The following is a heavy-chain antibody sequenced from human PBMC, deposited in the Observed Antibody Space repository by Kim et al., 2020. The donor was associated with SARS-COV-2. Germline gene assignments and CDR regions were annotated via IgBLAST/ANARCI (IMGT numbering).Heavy chain of an antibody. Sequence: SETLSLTCTVSGGSISSGGYYWSWIRQHPGKGLEWIGYFCYSGSTYYNPSLKSRVTISVDTSKNPFSLKLSSVTAADTAVYYCAREGLLLGAFGIWGQGTMVTVSS. V-gene: IGHV4-31*03. CDR3: AREGLLLGAFGI. D-gene: IGHD3-22*01. CDR1: GGSISSGGYY. CDR2: FCYSGST. J-gene: IGHJ3*02.